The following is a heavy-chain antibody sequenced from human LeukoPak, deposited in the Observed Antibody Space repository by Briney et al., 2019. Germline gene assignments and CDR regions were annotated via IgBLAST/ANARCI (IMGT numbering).Heavy chain of an antibody. V-gene: IGHV4-39*01. D-gene: IGHD5-12*01. J-gene: IGHJ4*02. CDR1: GGPISSSSYY. CDR2: IYYSGST. Sequence: PSETLSLTCTVSGGPISSSSYYWGWIRQPPGKGLEWIGSIYYSGSTYYNPSLKSRVTISVDTSKNQFSLKLSSVTAADTAVYYCARHPYSGYDFPLDYWGQGTLVTVSS. CDR3: ARHPYSGYDFPLDY.